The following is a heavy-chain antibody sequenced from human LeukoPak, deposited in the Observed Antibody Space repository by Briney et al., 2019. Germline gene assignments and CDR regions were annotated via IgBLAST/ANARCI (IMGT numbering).Heavy chain of an antibody. CDR2: INHSGST. CDR1: GGSFSGYY. CDR3: ARGTAMITFGGVIVIPLHYFDY. Sequence: SETLSLTCAVYGGSFSGYYWSWIRQPPGKGLEWIGEINHSGSTNYNPSLKSRVTISVDTSKNQFSLKLSSVTAADTAVYYCARGTAMITFGGVIVIPLHYFDYWGQGTLVTVSS. D-gene: IGHD3-16*02. J-gene: IGHJ4*02. V-gene: IGHV4-34*01.